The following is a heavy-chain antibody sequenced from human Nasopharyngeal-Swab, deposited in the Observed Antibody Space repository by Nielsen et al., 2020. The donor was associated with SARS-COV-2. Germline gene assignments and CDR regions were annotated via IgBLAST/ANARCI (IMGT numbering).Heavy chain of an antibody. Sequence: WVRQAPGQGLEWMGGIIPIFGTANYAQKFQGRVTITADESTSTAYMELSSLRSEDTAVYYCVRDIYGDYVGYWGQGTLVTVSS. CDR2: IIPIFGTA. V-gene: IGHV1-69*01. D-gene: IGHD4-17*01. CDR3: VRDIYGDYVGY. J-gene: IGHJ4*02.